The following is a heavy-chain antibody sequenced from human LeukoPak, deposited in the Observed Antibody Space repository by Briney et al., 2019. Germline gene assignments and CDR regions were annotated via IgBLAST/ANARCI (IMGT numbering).Heavy chain of an antibody. D-gene: IGHD3-10*01. CDR2: IKQDGSEK. V-gene: IGHV3-7*01. J-gene: IGHJ2*01. Sequence: GGSLRLSCAASGFTFSSYWMSWVRQAPGKGLEWVANIKQDGSEKYYVDSVKGRFTISRDNAKNSLYLQMNSLRAEDTAVYYCARADLTMVRGVIAPSYFDLWGRGTLVTVSS. CDR1: GFTFSSYW. CDR3: ARADLTMVRGVIAPSYFDL.